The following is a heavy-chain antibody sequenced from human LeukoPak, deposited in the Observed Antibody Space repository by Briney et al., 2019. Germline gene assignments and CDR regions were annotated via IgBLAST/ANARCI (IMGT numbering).Heavy chain of an antibody. Sequence: SETLSLTCAVSGGSISSGGYSWSWIRQPPGKGLEWIGYIYHSGSTYYNPSLKSRVTISVDRSKNQFSLKLSSVTAADTAVYYCARYLYPAFDIWGQGQWSPSLQ. V-gene: IGHV4-30-2*01. J-gene: IGHJ3*02. CDR1: GGSISSGGYS. CDR2: IYHSGST. CDR3: ARYLYPAFDI.